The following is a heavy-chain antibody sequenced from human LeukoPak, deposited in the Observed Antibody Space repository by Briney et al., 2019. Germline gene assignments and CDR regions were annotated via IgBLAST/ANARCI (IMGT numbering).Heavy chain of an antibody. CDR1: RFTFSNYN. J-gene: IGHJ3*02. CDR3: ARGPPGYGYDVFDI. D-gene: IGHD2-15*01. V-gene: IGHV3-21*01. CDR2: ISSSSGYI. Sequence: GGSLTLSCAASRFTFSNYNMNWVRQAPGEGLEWVSSISSSSGYIYYADSVKGRFTISRDNAKNSLYLQMNSLRAEDTAVYYCARGPPGYGYDVFDIWGQGTMLTVYS.